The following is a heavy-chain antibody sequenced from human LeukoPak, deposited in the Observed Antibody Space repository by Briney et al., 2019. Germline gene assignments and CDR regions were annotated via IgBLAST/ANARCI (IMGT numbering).Heavy chain of an antibody. V-gene: IGHV3-23*01. D-gene: IGHD3-22*01. CDR2: ISGSGGST. CDR1: GFTFNNYA. Sequence: PGGSLRLSCAGSGFTFNNYAMSWVRQAPGKGLEWVSAISGSGGSTYYADSVKGRFTISRDNSKNTLYLQMNSLRAEDTAVYYCAKQPDYYDSSGYPSYYFDYWGQGTLVTVSS. J-gene: IGHJ4*02. CDR3: AKQPDYYDSSGYPSYYFDY.